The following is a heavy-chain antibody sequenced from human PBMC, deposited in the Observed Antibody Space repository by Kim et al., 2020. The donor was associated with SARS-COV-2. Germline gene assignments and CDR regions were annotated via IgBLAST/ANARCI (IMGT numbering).Heavy chain of an antibody. V-gene: IGHV3-30*18. Sequence: GGSLRLSCAASGFTLSSYGIHWVRQAPGKGLEWVAAMSYERNHEYYADSVKGRFTVSRDNSKNTLYLQMNRLRAEDTAVYYCTNPDVGGFDFWGHGTLVT. J-gene: IGHJ4*01. CDR3: TNPDVGGFDF. CDR2: MSYERNHE. D-gene: IGHD2-15*01. CDR1: GFTLSSYG.